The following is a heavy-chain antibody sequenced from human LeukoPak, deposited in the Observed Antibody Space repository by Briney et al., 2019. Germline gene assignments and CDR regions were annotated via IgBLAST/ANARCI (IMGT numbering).Heavy chain of an antibody. CDR1: GGSFSGYY. CDR2: INHSGST. D-gene: IGHD2-2*01. CDR3: ARANCSSTSCFDY. Sequence: SETLSLTCAVYGGSFSGYYWSWIRQPPGKGLEWIGEINHSGSTNYNPSLKSRVTISVDTSKNQFSLKLSSVTAADTAMYYCARANCSSTSCFDYWGQGTLVTVSS. V-gene: IGHV4-34*01. J-gene: IGHJ4*02.